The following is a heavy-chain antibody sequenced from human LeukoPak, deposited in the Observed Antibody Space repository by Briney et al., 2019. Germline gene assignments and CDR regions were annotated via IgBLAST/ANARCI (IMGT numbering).Heavy chain of an antibody. Sequence: ASVKVSCKASGYTFTSYATNWVRQAPGQGLEWMGWMNPNSGNSGFAQKFQGRVIMTRNTSIATAYMEVTNLRFDDTAVYYCVDPDRWGQGTLVTVSS. CDR1: GYTFTSYA. CDR2: MNPNSGNS. J-gene: IGHJ1*01. D-gene: IGHD3-22*01. CDR3: VDPDR. V-gene: IGHV1-8*02.